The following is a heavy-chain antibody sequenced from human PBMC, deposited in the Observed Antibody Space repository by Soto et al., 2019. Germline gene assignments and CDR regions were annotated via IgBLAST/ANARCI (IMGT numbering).Heavy chain of an antibody. CDR3: AKDMRGGSSSSRYYYGLDV. CDR2: ISWNSGTI. CDR1: GFTFDDYA. Sequence: EVQLVESGGGLVQPGRSLRLSCVASGFTFDDYAMHWVRQAPGKGLEWVSGISWNSGTIVYADSVKGRFTISRDNAKKSLYLQMNSLRGEDTALYYCAKDMRGGSSSSRYYYGLDVWGQGTTVTVSS. J-gene: IGHJ6*02. V-gene: IGHV3-9*01. D-gene: IGHD6-13*01.